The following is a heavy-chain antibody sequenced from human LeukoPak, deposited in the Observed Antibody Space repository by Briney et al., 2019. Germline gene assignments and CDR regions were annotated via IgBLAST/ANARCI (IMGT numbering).Heavy chain of an antibody. D-gene: IGHD6-19*01. J-gene: IGHJ4*02. CDR1: GYSFTTYW. Sequence: GESLEISCKVSGYSFTTYWIGWVRPMPGKGLEWMGIIYPGDSDTRYIPSFQGQVTISADKSINTAYLQWSSLKASDTAMYYCARRDSIGWYVDYWGQGTLVTVSS. CDR2: IYPGDSDT. CDR3: ARRDSIGWYVDY. V-gene: IGHV5-51*01.